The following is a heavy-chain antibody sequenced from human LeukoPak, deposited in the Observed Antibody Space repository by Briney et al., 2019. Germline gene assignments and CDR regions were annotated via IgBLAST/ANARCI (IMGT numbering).Heavy chain of an antibody. D-gene: IGHD3-9*01. Sequence: GGSLRLSCAASGFTFSSYDMHWVRQATGKGLEWVSAIGTAGDPYYPGSVKGRFTIPRENAKNSLYLQMNSLRAGDTAVYYCARGEGVDILTGYLSPSPLDYWGQGTLVTVSS. CDR3: ARGEGVDILTGYLSPSPLDY. V-gene: IGHV3-13*05. CDR2: IGTAGDP. J-gene: IGHJ4*02. CDR1: GFTFSSYD.